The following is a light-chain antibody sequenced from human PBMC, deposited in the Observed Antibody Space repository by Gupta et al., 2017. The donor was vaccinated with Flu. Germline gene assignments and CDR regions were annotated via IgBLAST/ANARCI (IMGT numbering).Light chain of an antibody. V-gene: IGKV3-11*01. J-gene: IGKJ5*01. CDR1: QNVSTY. CDR3: QQRASWPPIT. Sequence: ERDTLSCRASQNVSTYTSWYQQKPGRAPKLLMYDGAMRTPGIPARFSGGGSGTDFTLTITSLVPEDVAVYYCQQRASWPPITFGRGTRLEIK. CDR2: DGA.